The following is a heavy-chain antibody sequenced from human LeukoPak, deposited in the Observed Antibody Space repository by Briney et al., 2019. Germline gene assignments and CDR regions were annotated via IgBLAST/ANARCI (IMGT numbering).Heavy chain of an antibody. CDR1: GFTFSSYA. Sequence: PGGSLRLSCAASGFTFSSYAMSWVRQAPGKGLEWVSAISGSGGSTYYADSVKGRFTISRDNSKNTLYLQMNSLRAEDTAVYYCARNQGNCSGGSCYRHAFDIWGQGTMVTVSS. CDR3: ARNQGNCSGGSCYRHAFDI. V-gene: IGHV3-23*01. J-gene: IGHJ3*02. CDR2: ISGSGGST. D-gene: IGHD2-15*01.